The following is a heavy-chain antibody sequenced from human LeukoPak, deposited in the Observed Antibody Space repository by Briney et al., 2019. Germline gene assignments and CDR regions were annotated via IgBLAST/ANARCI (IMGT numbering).Heavy chain of an antibody. D-gene: IGHD2-2*01. CDR1: GGSISSSSYY. CDR2: IYYSGST. CDR3: ARHLAAYCTSTTCYAVLALDY. Sequence: SETLSLTCFVSGGSISSSSYYWGWIRQPPGKGLEWIGSIYYSGSTYYDPSLMSRVTISVDTSENKFSLKLSSVPAADTAVYYCARHLAAYCTSTTCYAVLALDYWGQGTLVTVSS. V-gene: IGHV4-39*01. J-gene: IGHJ4*02.